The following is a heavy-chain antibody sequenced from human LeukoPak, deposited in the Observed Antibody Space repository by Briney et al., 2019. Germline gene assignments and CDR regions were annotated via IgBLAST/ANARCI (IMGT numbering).Heavy chain of an antibody. J-gene: IGHJ3*02. D-gene: IGHD6-6*01. CDR3: ARGAYSSFDAFDI. CDR1: GYTFTSYD. CDR2: MNPNSGNT. Sequence: EASVKVSCKASGYTFTSYDINWVRQATGLGLEWMGWMNPNSGNTGYAQKFQGRVTMTRNTSISTAYMELSSLRSEDTAVYYCARGAYSSFDAFDIWGQGTMVTVSS. V-gene: IGHV1-8*01.